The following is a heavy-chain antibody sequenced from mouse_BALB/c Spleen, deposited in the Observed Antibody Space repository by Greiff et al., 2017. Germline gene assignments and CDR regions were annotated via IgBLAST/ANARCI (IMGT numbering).Heavy chain of an antibody. CDR1: GYTFTSYW. CDR3: TRGAYYGKGFAY. J-gene: IGHJ3*01. CDR2: IYPSDSYT. D-gene: IGHD2-10*01. V-gene: IGHV1-69*02. Sequence: QVQLQQPGAELVRPGASVKLSCKASGYTFTSYWINWVKQRPGQGLEWIGNIYPSDSYTNYNQKFKDKATLTVDKSSSTAYMQLSSPTSEDSAVYYCTRGAYYGKGFAYWGQGTLVTVSA.